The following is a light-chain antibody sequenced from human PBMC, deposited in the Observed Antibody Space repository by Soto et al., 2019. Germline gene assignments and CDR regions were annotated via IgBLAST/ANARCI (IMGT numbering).Light chain of an antibody. CDR1: QRVSSTY. J-gene: IGKJ1*01. Sequence: ETVLTQSPGSLSLSPGKTATLSCRTSQRVSSTYLAWYQQKPGQAPRVLIYGASSRATGIPDRFSGSGSGTDFTLTISRLEPEDFGVYYCHQCGNSWWTFGQGTKVDIK. CDR2: GAS. CDR3: HQCGNSWWT. V-gene: IGKV3-20*01.